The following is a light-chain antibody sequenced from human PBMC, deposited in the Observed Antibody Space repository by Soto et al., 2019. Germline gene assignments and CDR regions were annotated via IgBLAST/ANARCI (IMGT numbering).Light chain of an antibody. CDR2: DGS. Sequence: IQMTQSPSTLPASVGDRVTITCRASQSIRGWLAWYQQKPGQAPSLLIYDGSSLQSGVPSRFSGRGSGTLFTLTISSLQPNDFASYYCQQYDTYPYAFGQGTKVEIK. CDR3: QQYDTYPYA. J-gene: IGKJ2*01. CDR1: QSIRGW. V-gene: IGKV1-5*01.